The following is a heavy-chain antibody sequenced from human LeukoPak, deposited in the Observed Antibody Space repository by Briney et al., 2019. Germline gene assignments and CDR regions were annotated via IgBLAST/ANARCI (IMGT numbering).Heavy chain of an antibody. CDR1: GYTFTSYG. CDR2: ISAYNGNT. CDR3: ARANYYDSSGGAPYYGMDV. D-gene: IGHD3-22*01. V-gene: IGHV1-18*01. Sequence: ASVKVSCKASGYTFTSYGISWVRQAPGQGLEWMGWISAYNGNTNYALKLQGRVTMTTDTSTSTAYMELRSLRSDDTAVYYCARANYYDSSGGAPYYGMDVWGQGTTVTVSS. J-gene: IGHJ6*02.